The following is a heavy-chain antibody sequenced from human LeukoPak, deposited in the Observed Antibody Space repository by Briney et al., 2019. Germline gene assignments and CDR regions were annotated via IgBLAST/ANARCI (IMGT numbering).Heavy chain of an antibody. CDR3: ARVKRGYDSSGYSYYYYYYMDV. CDR1: GGSISSSSYH. CDR2: IYTSGST. V-gene: IGHV4-39*07. Sequence: SETLSLTCTVSGGSISSSSYHWGWIRQPPGKGLEWIGRIYTSGSTNYNPSLKSRVTISVDTSKNQFSLKLSSVTAADTAVYYCARVKRGYDSSGYSYYYYYYMDVWGKGTTVTISS. J-gene: IGHJ6*03. D-gene: IGHD3-22*01.